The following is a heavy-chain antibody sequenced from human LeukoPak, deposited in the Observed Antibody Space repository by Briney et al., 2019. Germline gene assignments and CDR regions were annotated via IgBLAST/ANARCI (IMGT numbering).Heavy chain of an antibody. J-gene: IGHJ3*02. V-gene: IGHV3-23*01. D-gene: IGHD1-26*01. CDR2: ISGSGGST. CDR3: ARDLREHGVFDI. Sequence: PGGSLRLSCAASGFTFSSYGMSWVRQAPGKGLEWVSAISGSGGSTYYADSVKGRFSISRDKSKNTVYFQMNSLRAEDTAIYFCARDLREHGVFDIWGQGTMVTVSS. CDR1: GFTFSSYG.